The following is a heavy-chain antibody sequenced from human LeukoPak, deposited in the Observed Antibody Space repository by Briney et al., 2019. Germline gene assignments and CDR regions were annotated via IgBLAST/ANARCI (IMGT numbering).Heavy chain of an antibody. CDR1: GFTFSSYG. V-gene: IGHV3-30*02. CDR2: VWYDGSKK. J-gene: IGHJ4*02. D-gene: IGHD3-10*02. Sequence: GGSLRLSCAASGFTFSSYGMHWVRQAPGKGLEWVAVVWYDGSKKYSADSVKGRTTISRDNSKNTLYLQMNSLTTDDTAFYFCAKELDTMFFDYWGQGALVTVSS. CDR3: AKELDTMFFDY.